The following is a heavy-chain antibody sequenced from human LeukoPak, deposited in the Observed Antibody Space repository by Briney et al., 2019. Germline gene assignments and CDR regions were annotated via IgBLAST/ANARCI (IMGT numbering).Heavy chain of an antibody. J-gene: IGHJ4*02. CDR3: AKEGPGSRTIYYFDY. CDR2: ISGSGGST. Sequence: GGSLRLSCAASGFTFSSYAMSWVRQAPGKGLEWVSGISGSGGSTYYADSVKGWFTISRDNSKNTLYLQMNSLRAEDTAVYYCAKEGPGSRTIYYFDYWGQGTLVTVSS. CDR1: GFTFSSYA. D-gene: IGHD4/OR15-4a*01. V-gene: IGHV3-23*01.